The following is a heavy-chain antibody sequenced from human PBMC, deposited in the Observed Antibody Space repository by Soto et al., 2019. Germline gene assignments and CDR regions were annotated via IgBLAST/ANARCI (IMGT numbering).Heavy chain of an antibody. D-gene: IGHD6-25*01. V-gene: IGHV3-30-3*01. CDR2: ISYDGSRK. CDR1: GFTFSSYA. Sequence: QVQLVESGGGVVQPGRSLRLACAASGFTFSSYALHWVRQAPGKGLEWVAVISYDGSRKYYADSVKGRFTISRDNSKNTLYRQMNSLRADDTAVYYCASGDQAAYYWGQGTLVTVSS. CDR3: ASGDQAAYY. J-gene: IGHJ4*02.